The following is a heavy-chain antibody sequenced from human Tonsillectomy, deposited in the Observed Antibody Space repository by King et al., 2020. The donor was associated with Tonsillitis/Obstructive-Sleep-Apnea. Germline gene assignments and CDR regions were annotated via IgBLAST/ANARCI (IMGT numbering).Heavy chain of an antibody. J-gene: IGHJ6*03. CDR2: ISYDGSKK. Sequence: VQLVESGGGVVQPGGSLRLSCAASGFTFSSYGMHWVRQAPGKGLEWVAGISYDGSKKYYVDSVKGRFTISRDNSKNTLYLQMDSLRAEDTAVYYGAKSLSTSSNTNYYYYMDVWGKGTTVTVSS. V-gene: IGHV3-30*18. CDR3: AKSLSTSSNTNYYYYMDV. D-gene: IGHD6-6*01. CDR1: GFTFSSYG.